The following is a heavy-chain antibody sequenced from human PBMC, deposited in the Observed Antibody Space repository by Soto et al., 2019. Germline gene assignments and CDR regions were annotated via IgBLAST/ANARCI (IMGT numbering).Heavy chain of an antibody. J-gene: IGHJ4*02. CDR3: AKDKPGTTSFDD. Sequence: EVQLLESGGGLVQPGRSLRLSCEASAFTISRYAMSWVRQAPGKGLEWVSAISDSGDTTHYADSVKGRFTISRDTSKSMLYLQMNTLRAEDTAVYYCAKDKPGTTSFDDWGQGTLVIVSS. CDR2: ISDSGDTT. D-gene: IGHD1-1*01. CDR1: AFTISRYA. V-gene: IGHV3-23*01.